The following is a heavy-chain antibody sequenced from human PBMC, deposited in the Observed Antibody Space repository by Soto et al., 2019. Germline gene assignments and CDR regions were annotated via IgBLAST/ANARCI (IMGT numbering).Heavy chain of an antibody. CDR3: AIEWDGDGYNCGLFAP. CDR1: GFTFSSYI. Sequence: PGGSLXLSCAASGFTFSSYIMNWVRQAPGKGLEWVSYISSSSSTIYYADSVKGRFTISRDNAKNSLYLQMNSLRAEDTAVYYCAIEWDGDGYNCGLFAPWGQGTLVTGSS. CDR2: ISSSSSTI. D-gene: IGHD5-12*01. J-gene: IGHJ5*02. V-gene: IGHV3-48*01.